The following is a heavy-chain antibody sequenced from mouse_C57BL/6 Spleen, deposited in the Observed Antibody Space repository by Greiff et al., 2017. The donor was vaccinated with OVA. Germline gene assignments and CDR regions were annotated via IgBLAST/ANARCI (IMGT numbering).Heavy chain of an antibody. D-gene: IGHD1-1*01. CDR1: GFTFSDYG. J-gene: IGHJ4*01. V-gene: IGHV5-17*01. CDR3: ARGDYYGSIYYAMDY. Sequence: EVQVVESGGGLVKPGGSLKLSCAASGFTFSDYGMHWVRQAPEKGLAWVAYISSGSSTIYYADTVKGRFTISRDNAKNTLFLQMTSLRSEDTAMYYCARGDYYGSIYYAMDYWGQGTSVTVSS. CDR2: ISSGSSTI.